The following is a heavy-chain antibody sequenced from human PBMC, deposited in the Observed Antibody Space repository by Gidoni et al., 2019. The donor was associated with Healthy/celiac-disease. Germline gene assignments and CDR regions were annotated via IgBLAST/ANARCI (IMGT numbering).Heavy chain of an antibody. J-gene: IGHJ4*02. Sequence: FTISRDNSKNTLYLQMNSLRAEDTAVYYCAKVRIVRNWGSEPADYYFDYWGQGTLVTVSS. D-gene: IGHD7-27*01. CDR3: AKVRIVRNWGSEPADYYFDY. V-gene: IGHV3-23*01.